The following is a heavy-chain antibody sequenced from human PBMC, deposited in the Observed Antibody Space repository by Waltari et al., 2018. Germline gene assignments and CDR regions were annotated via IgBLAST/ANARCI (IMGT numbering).Heavy chain of an antibody. J-gene: IGHJ1*01. D-gene: IGHD1-26*01. CDR3: ARDRGSYRAEYFQH. V-gene: IGHV3-21*01. CDR1: GFTFSSYS. Sequence: EVQLVESGGGLVKPGGSLRLSCAASGFTFSSYSMNWVRQAPGKGLEWVSSSSSSISYIYCADAVKGRFTISRENAKNSLYLQMNSLRAEDTAVYYCARDRGSYRAEYFQHWGQGTLVTVSS. CDR2: SSSSISYI.